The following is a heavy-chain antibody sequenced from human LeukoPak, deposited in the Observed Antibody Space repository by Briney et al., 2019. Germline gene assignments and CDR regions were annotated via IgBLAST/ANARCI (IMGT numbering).Heavy chain of an antibody. J-gene: IGHJ5*02. Sequence: AGGSLGLSCAASGFTFSSYWMSWVRQAPGKGLEWVANIKQDGSEKYYVDSVKGRFTISRDNAKNSLYLQMNGLRAEDTAVYYCARLICIAAAGIFWFDPWGQGTLVTVSS. CDR1: GFTFSSYW. V-gene: IGHV3-7*01. D-gene: IGHD6-13*01. CDR2: IKQDGSEK. CDR3: ARLICIAAAGIFWFDP.